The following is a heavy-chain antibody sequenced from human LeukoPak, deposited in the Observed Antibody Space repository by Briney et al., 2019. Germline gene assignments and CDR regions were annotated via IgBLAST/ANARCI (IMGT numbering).Heavy chain of an antibody. CDR1: RYTLTGYD. Sequence: ASLQVSCEASRYTLTGYDMHWVCQAPGQGLEWMGWINAKSGGTNYAQTLQGRVTVTRETSISTAWMERSRLRSDATAVYYRARLRADHFDYWGQGTLVTVSS. D-gene: IGHD5-12*01. J-gene: IGHJ4*02. V-gene: IGHV1-2*02. CDR3: ARLRADHFDY. CDR2: INAKSGGT.